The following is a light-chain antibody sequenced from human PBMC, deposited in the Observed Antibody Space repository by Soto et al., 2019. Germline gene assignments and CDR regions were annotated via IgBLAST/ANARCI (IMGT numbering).Light chain of an antibody. V-gene: IGLV1-44*01. J-gene: IGLJ1*01. Sequence: QSVLTQPPSTSGTPGQRVTISCSGSSSNIGRNTVTWYQQFPGTAPKVLIYTNNQRPSGVPDRFSGSKSGTSASLDISGLQSEDEADYYCAAWDDSLNGYVFGTGTQLTVL. CDR1: SSNIGRNT. CDR2: TNN. CDR3: AAWDDSLNGYV.